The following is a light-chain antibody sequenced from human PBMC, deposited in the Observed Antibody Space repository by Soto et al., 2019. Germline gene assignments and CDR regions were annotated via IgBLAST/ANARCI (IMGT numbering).Light chain of an antibody. CDR3: SSYAGSNNLL. J-gene: IGLJ2*01. V-gene: IGLV2-8*01. Sequence: QSALTQPPSASGSPGQSVTLSCTGTSSDVGGYNYVSWYQQHPGKAPKLMIYEVSKRPSGAPDRFSGSKSGNTASLTVSGLQAEDEAEYYCSSYAGSNNLLFGGGTKLTVL. CDR1: SSDVGGYNY. CDR2: EVS.